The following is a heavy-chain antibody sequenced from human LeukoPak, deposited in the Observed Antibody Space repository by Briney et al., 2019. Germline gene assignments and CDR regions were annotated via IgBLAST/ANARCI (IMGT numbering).Heavy chain of an antibody. V-gene: IGHV4-59*01. CDR3: ARGLHSRKSGRRFDVFEI. J-gene: IGHJ3*02. Sequence: PSETLSLTCTVSGGSISSYYWSWIRQPPGKGLEWIGYIYYSGSTNYNPSLKSRVTISVDTSKNQFSLKVSSVTAADTAVYYCARGLHSRKSGRRFDVFEIWGQGITVTVSS. CDR2: IYYSGST. D-gene: IGHD6-13*01. CDR1: GGSISSYY.